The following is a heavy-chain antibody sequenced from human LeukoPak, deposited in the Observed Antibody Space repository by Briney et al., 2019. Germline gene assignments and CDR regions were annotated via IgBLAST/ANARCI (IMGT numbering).Heavy chain of an antibody. CDR2: IHYSGST. CDR1: GGSISWYY. Sequence: SETLSLTCTVSGGSISWYYWSWIRQPPGKGLEWIGYIHYSGSTIYNPSLKSRVTVSIDTPKKQFSLRLSSVTAADTAVYYCARDDGDSLDYWGQGTLVTVSS. V-gene: IGHV4-59*01. D-gene: IGHD4-17*01. CDR3: ARDDGDSLDY. J-gene: IGHJ4*02.